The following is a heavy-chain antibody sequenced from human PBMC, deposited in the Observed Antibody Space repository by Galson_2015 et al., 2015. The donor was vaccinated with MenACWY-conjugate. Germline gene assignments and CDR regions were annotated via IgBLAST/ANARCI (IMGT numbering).Heavy chain of an antibody. Sequence: SLRFSCAASGFTFSSFSMNWVRQAPGKGLEWVSSISATSATIYYADSVKGRFTISRDNAKNSLYLQMNSLRAEDTAVYYCARTAGSVPPWGQGTLVTVSS. CDR1: GFTFSSFS. CDR3: ARTAGSVPP. V-gene: IGHV3-21*01. J-gene: IGHJ5*02. D-gene: IGHD6-13*01. CDR2: ISATSATI.